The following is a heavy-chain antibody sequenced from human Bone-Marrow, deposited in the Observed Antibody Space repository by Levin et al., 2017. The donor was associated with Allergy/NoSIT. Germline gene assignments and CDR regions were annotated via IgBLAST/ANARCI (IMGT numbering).Heavy chain of an antibody. V-gene: IGHV3-23*01. CDR2: IRPSSERT. CDR3: AKEQGARGWYTVDF. J-gene: IGHJ4*02. Sequence: GGSLRLSCAASGFTFANHAMTWVRHAPGKGLEWVSTIRPSSERTYFAGSVKGRFTVSRDDSMNMMYLQMNSLRADDAAVYYCAKEQGARGWYTVDFWGQGTLVTVSS. CDR1: GFTFANHA. D-gene: IGHD6-19*01.